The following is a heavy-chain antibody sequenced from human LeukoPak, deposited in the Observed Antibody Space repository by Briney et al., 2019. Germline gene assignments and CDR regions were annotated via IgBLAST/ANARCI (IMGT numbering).Heavy chain of an antibody. Sequence: SQTLSLTCAISGDSVSSNSAAWNWIRQSPSRGLEWLGRTYYRSKWYNDYAVSVKSRITINPDTSKNQFSLKLSSVTAADTAVYYCARVGRDGYNLVGLWGQGTLVTVSS. CDR2: TYYRSKWYN. J-gene: IGHJ4*02. V-gene: IGHV6-1*01. CDR3: ARVGRDGYNLVGL. CDR1: GDSVSSNSAA. D-gene: IGHD5-24*01.